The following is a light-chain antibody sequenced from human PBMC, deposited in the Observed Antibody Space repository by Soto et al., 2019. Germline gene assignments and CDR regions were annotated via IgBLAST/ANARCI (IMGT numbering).Light chain of an antibody. Sequence: EIVITQSPATRSVSPGERATLSCRASKSVSSNLAWYQQKPGQAPRLLIYGASTRETGIPARFSGSGAGTDFTLTISSLEHEDSAVSYCQQRHMWPITFGQGTRLEIK. V-gene: IGKV3D-15*01. J-gene: IGKJ5*01. CDR2: GAS. CDR3: QQRHMWPIT. CDR1: KSVSSN.